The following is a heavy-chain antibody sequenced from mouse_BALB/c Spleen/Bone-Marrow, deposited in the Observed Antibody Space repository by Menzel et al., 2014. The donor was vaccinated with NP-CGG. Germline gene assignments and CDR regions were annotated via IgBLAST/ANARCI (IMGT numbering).Heavy chain of an antibody. Sequence: EVQLVESGGGLVQPGGSLRLSCATSGFTFTDYYMSWVRQPPGKALERLGFIRNKANGYTTEYSASVKGRFTISRDNSQSILYLQMNTLRAEDSATYYCAREIINDYHWYFDVWGAGTTVTVSS. J-gene: IGHJ1*01. CDR1: GFTFTDYY. V-gene: IGHV7-3*02. D-gene: IGHD2-4*01. CDR3: AREIINDYHWYFDV. CDR2: IRNKANGYTT.